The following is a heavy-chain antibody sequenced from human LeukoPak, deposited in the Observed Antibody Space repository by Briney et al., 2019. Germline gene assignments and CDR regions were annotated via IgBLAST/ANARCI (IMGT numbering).Heavy chain of an antibody. CDR1: GGSISSYY. Sequence: SETLSLTCTASGGSISSYYWSWIRQPPGKGLEWIGYIYYSGSTNYNPSLKSRVTISVDTSKNQFSLKLSSVTAADTAVYYCARDSSGWSPGPFDYWGQGTLVTVSS. CDR2: IYYSGST. J-gene: IGHJ4*02. D-gene: IGHD6-19*01. CDR3: ARDSSGWSPGPFDY. V-gene: IGHV4-59*01.